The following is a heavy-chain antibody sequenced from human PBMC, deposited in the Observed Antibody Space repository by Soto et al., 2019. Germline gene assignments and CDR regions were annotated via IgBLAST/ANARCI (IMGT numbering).Heavy chain of an antibody. D-gene: IGHD3-10*01. J-gene: IGHJ4*02. Sequence: EVQLLESGGGLVQPGGSLRVSCAASGFTFSTTAMSWVRQAPGKGLEWVSAMIGSGGSTYYAVSVKGRFTISRDTSKNTLYLQMNSLRAEDTAVYYCANNFRGSWRPPEYWGQGTLVTVSS. CDR1: GFTFSTTA. CDR2: MIGSGGST. V-gene: IGHV3-23*01. CDR3: ANNFRGSWRPPEY.